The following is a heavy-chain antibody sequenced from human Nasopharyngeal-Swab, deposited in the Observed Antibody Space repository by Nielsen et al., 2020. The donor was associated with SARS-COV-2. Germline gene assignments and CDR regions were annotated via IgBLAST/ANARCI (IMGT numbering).Heavy chain of an antibody. D-gene: IGHD3-9*01. Sequence: WIRQRRGKGLEWIGEINHSGSTKYNPSLKSRVTISVDTSKNELSLKLSSVTAADTAVYYCARVTGYYYYYMDVWGKGTTVTVSS. V-gene: IGHV4-34*01. CDR3: ARVTGYYYYYMDV. J-gene: IGHJ6*03. CDR2: INHSGST.